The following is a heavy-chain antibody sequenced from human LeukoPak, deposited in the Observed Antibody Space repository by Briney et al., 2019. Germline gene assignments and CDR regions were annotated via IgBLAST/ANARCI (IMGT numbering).Heavy chain of an antibody. J-gene: IGHJ6*02. CDR3: AKDYYGSGYYYYGMDV. V-gene: IGHV3-23*01. Sequence: GGSLRPSCAASGLSFSSFGMSWVRQAPGKGLEWVSSISGSGGSTYYADSVKGRFTISRDNSKNTLYLQMNSLRAADTAVYYCAKDYYGSGYYYYGMDVWGQGTTVTVSS. D-gene: IGHD3-10*01. CDR1: GLSFSSFG. CDR2: ISGSGGST.